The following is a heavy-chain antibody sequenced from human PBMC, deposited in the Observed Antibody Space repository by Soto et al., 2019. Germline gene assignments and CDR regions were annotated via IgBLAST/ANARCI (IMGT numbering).Heavy chain of an antibody. CDR2: ISSSNTYI. Sequence: EVQLVESGGDLVKPGGSLRLSCAASGFTFSSDTMNWVRQATGKGLEWVSSISSSNTYIHYADSLMGRFTISRDNAKNSLYLQMNSLRAEDTAIYYCARERAGFDVWGQGTMVTVSS. CDR1: GFTFSSDT. J-gene: IGHJ3*01. CDR3: ARERAGFDV. V-gene: IGHV3-21*01. D-gene: IGHD6-19*01.